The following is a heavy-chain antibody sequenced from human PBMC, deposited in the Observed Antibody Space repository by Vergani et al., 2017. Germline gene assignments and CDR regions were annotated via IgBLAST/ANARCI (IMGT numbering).Heavy chain of an antibody. D-gene: IGHD6-13*01. V-gene: IGHV3-30*18. J-gene: IGHJ4*02. CDR1: GFTFSSYG. CDR3: AKEQQRYYFDY. Sequence: VQLVESGGGLVKPGGSLRLSCAASGFTFSSYGMHWVRQAPGKGLEWVAVISYDGSNKYYADSVKGRFTISRDNSKNTLYLQMNSLRAEDTAVYYCAKEQQRYYFDYWGQGTLVTVSS. CDR2: ISYDGSNK.